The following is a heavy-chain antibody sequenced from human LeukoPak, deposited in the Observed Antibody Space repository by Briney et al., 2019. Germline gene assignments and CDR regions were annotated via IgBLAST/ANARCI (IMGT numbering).Heavy chain of an antibody. CDR1: GYTFTRYY. V-gene: IGHV1-2*02. CDR2: INPNSGGT. CDR3: ARAEVVAPFDY. Sequence: ASVKASCKASGYTFTRYYMKPVRQAPRHGLEWMGWINPNSGGTNYAQKFQSRVTMTRDTSIRTAYMALSRLRSDDTAVYYCARAEVVAPFDYWGQGTLVTVSS. J-gene: IGHJ4*02. D-gene: IGHD2-15*01.